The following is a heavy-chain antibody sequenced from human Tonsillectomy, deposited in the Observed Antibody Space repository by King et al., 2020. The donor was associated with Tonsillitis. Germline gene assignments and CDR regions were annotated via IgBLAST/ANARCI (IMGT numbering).Heavy chain of an antibody. CDR1: GFTFDDYA. Sequence: VQLVESGGGLVQPGRSLRLSCAASGFTFDDYAMAWVRQVPGKGRQWVSGISWNRGYKGYADSVKGRFTFSRDNAKNSLYLQMNSLRAEDTALYYCAKDMHGSGTLDAFDFWGQGTMVTVSS. J-gene: IGHJ3*01. V-gene: IGHV3-9*01. D-gene: IGHD3-10*01. CDR2: ISWNRGYK. CDR3: AKDMHGSGTLDAFDF.